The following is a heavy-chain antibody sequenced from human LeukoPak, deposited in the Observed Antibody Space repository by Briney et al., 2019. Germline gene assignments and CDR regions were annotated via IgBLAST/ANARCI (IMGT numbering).Heavy chain of an antibody. Sequence: GGSLRLSCAASGFTFSSYSMNWVRQAPGKGLEWVSYISSSSTIYYANSEKGRFTMSRDNAKNSLYLQMNSLRDEDTAVYYCARDQYGAYAIDYWGQGTLVTVSS. V-gene: IGHV3-48*02. CDR1: GFTFSSYS. CDR2: ISSSSTI. D-gene: IGHD4-17*01. J-gene: IGHJ4*02. CDR3: ARDQYGAYAIDY.